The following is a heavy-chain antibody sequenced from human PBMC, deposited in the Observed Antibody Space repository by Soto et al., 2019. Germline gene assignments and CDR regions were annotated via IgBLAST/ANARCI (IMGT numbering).Heavy chain of an antibody. CDR3: ARSLCSTVTCSAAGFDP. CDR2: VYHSGST. J-gene: IGHJ5*02. CDR1: NYPISSGFY. V-gene: IGHV4-38-2*01. D-gene: IGHD2-2*01. Sequence: RSLTCAVSNYPISSGFYCGWLRQPPGKGLEWIANVYHSGSTFYNPALKSRVTISRDTSNNQFSLKLNSVTAADTAVYYCARSLCSTVTCSAAGFDPWGQGTLVTVSS.